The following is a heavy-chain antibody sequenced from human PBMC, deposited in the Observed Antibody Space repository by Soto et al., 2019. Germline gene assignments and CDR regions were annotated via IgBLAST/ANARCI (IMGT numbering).Heavy chain of an antibody. D-gene: IGHD3-3*01. J-gene: IGHJ6*02. V-gene: IGHV1-69*01. Sequence: QVQLVQSGAEVKKPGSSVKVSCKASGGTFSSYAISWVRQAPGQGLEWMGGIIPIFGTANYAQKFQGRVTITADESTVTAYMELSSLRSEDTAVYYCARTQGYYDFWSGHFVAGDNNTLYYYGMDVWGQGTTVTVSS. CDR2: IIPIFGTA. CDR1: GGTFSSYA. CDR3: ARTQGYYDFWSGHFVAGDNNTLYYYGMDV.